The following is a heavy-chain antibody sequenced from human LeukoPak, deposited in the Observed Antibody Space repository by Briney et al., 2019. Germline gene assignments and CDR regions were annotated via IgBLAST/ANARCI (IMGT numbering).Heavy chain of an antibody. D-gene: IGHD3-3*01. Sequence: GGSLRLSCEASGFTFSIFPTHWVRQAPGKGLEWVALISSGSEKYYADSVKGRFTISRDNSKNMLYLQMNSLRADDTAVYYCARDLELSAVYYFDSWGQGTLVIVSS. V-gene: IGHV3-30*04. CDR3: ARDLELSAVYYFDS. CDR1: GFTFSIFP. J-gene: IGHJ4*02. CDR2: ISSGSEK.